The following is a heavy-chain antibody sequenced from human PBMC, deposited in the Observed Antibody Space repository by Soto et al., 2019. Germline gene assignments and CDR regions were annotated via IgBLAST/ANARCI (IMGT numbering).Heavy chain of an antibody. J-gene: IGHJ6*02. CDR1: GGTFSRYT. Sequence: QVQLVQSGAEVKKPGSSVKVSCKASGGTFSRYTFTWVRQAPGQGLEWMGRIIPILDIPNYAQNFQGRVTIPADKSPSTPYMELSSLRSDETAVYYCASHFTGVLVLGTSPPGGDNYGWDVWGQGTTVTVSS. D-gene: IGHD2-8*02. CDR2: IIPILDIP. CDR3: ASHFTGVLVLGTSPPGGDNYGWDV. V-gene: IGHV1-69*02.